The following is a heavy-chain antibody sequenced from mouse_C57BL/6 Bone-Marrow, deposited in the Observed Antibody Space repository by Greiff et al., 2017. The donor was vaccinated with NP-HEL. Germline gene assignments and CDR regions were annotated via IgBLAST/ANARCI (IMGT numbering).Heavy chain of an antibody. J-gene: IGHJ2*01. CDR2: INPSSGYT. Sequence: VQLQESGAELAKPGASVKLSCKASGYTFTSYWMHWVKQRPGQGLEWIGYINPSSGYTKYNQKFKDKATLTADKSYSTAYMQLSSLTYGDTAVYYCARSGDYDGVPFFGYWGQGTTLTVSS. CDR1: GYTFTSYW. CDR3: ARSGDYDGVPFFGY. V-gene: IGHV1-7*01. D-gene: IGHD2-4*01.